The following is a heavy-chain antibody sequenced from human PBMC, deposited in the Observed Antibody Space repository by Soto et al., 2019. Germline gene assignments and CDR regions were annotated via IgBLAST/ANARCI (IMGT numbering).Heavy chain of an antibody. CDR1: GYMFSNYY. D-gene: IGHD1-20*01. V-gene: IGHV1-46*01. CDR2: FSTSAGST. J-gene: IGHJ3*01. CDR3: VRYNWPDPEPSDF. Sequence: GASVEVACKTSGYMFSNYYIHWLRQATGQGPEWLGNFSTSAGSTWYGQKFQRRVTMPRHTSTTWGYMQFNNLRTYYTAPYFGVRYNWPDPEPSDFCGQGTRVTASS.